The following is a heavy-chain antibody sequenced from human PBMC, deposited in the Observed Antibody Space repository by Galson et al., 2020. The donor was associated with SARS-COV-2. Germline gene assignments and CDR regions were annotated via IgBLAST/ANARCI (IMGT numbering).Heavy chain of an antibody. D-gene: IGHD4-17*01. CDR2: IKQDGREK. Sequence: GGSLRLSCAASGFTFSSYWMSWVRQAPGKGLEWVANIKQDGREKYYVDSVKGRFTISGDNPKNSLYLQMNSLRAEDTAVYYCARDAGDYDYYVDYWGQGTLVTVSS. V-gene: IGHV3-7*01. J-gene: IGHJ4*02. CDR3: ARDAGDYDYYVDY. CDR1: GFTFSSYW.